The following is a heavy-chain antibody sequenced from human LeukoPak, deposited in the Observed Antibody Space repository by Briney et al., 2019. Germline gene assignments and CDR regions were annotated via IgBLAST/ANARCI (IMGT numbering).Heavy chain of an antibody. J-gene: IGHJ4*02. CDR2: ISSSGSTI. Sequence: GGSLRLSCAASGFTFSSYEMNWVRQAPGKGLEWVSYISSSGSTIYYADSVKGRFTISRDNAKNSLYLQMNSLRAEDTAVYYCARDLICGGYSGGFDYWGQGTLVTVSS. CDR3: ARDLICGGYSGGFDY. CDR1: GFTFSSYE. D-gene: IGHD3-22*01. V-gene: IGHV3-48*03.